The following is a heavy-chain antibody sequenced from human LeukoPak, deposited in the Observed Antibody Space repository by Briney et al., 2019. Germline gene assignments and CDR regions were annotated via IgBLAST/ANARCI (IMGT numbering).Heavy chain of an antibody. CDR3: ARAPYSSGNFDY. V-gene: IGHV4-34*01. D-gene: IGHD6-19*01. CDR1: GGSFSGYY. Sequence: SETLSLTCAVYGGSFSGYYWTYFRQPPGKGLEWIGEITHSGGTKYNPSLKSRVAMSVDTSRNQFFLRLSSVTAADTAVYYCARAPYSSGNFDYWGQGTLVTVSS. CDR2: ITHSGGT. J-gene: IGHJ4*02.